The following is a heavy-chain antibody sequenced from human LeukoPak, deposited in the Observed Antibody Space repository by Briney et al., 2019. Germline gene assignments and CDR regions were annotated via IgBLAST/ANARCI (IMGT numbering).Heavy chain of an antibody. J-gene: IGHJ6*02. V-gene: IGHV4-34*01. CDR2: INHSGST. Sequence: SETLSLTCAVYGGSFSGYYWSCIRQPPGKGLEWIGEINHSGSTNYNPSLKSRVTISVDTSKNQFSLKLSSVTAADTAVYYCAKGGPSDVWGQGTTVTVSS. CDR1: GGSFSGYY. CDR3: AKGGPSDV.